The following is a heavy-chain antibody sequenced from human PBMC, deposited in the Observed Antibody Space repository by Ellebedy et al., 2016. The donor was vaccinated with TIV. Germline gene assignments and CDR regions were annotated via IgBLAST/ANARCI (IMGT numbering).Heavy chain of an antibody. CDR2: ISTGGDT. CDR1: GFTVSSNY. J-gene: IGHJ3*01. CDR3: ASKTFNDVDLEMWGVFDL. V-gene: IGHV3-66*01. Sequence: GGSLRLSCATSGFTVSSNYMSWVRQAPGRGLEWVSLISTGGDTFYADSVKGRFTISRDNSKNTLFLQINSLRADDTAVYYCASKTFNDVDLEMWGVFDLWGQGTMVTVSS. D-gene: IGHD1-1*01.